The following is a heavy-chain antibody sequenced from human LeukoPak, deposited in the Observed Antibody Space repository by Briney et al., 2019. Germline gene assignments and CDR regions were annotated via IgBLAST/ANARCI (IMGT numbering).Heavy chain of an antibody. D-gene: IGHD4-17*01. J-gene: IGHJ1*01. CDR1: GGSISSSSYY. CDR3: ARGGTVTSYFQH. V-gene: IGHV4-39*07. CDR2: IYYSGST. Sequence: SETLSLTCTVPGGSISSSSYYWGWIRQPPGKGLEWIGSIYYSGSTYYNPSLKSRVTISVDTSKNQFSLKLSSVTAADTAVYYCARGGTVTSYFQHWGQGTLVTVSS.